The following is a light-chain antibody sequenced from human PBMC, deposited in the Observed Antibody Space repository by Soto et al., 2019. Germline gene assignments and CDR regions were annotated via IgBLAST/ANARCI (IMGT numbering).Light chain of an antibody. V-gene: IGKV4-1*01. CDR1: QSVLYSSNNKNY. CDR3: QQYYSTPLT. CDR2: WAS. Sequence: DIVMTQSPDSLAVSLGERATINCKSRQSVLYSSNNKNYLAWYQQKPGQPPKLLIYWASTRESGVPDRFSGSGSGTDFTLTISSLQAADVAVYYCQQYYSTPLTFGGGTKVEIK. J-gene: IGKJ4*01.